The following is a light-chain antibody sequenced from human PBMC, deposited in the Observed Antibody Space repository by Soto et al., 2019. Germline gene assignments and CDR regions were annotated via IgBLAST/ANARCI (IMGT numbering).Light chain of an antibody. V-gene: IGKV1-5*01. CDR2: DAS. CDR3: QEYNCYSRP. J-gene: IGKJ1*01. Sequence: DIQMTQSPSTLSASVGDRVTITCRASQSISSWLAWYQQKPGKAPKLLIYDASSLESGVPSRFSGSGSGTEFTLTISSLQPDDFATYYCQEYNCYSRPCGQGTKVDIK. CDR1: QSISSW.